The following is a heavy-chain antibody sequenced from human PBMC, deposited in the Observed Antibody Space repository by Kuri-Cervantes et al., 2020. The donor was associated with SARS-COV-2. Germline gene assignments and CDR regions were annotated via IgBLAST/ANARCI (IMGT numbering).Heavy chain of an antibody. Sequence: GGSLRLSCAASGFTFDDYAMHWVRQAPGKGLGWVSGISWNSGSIGYADSVKSRFTISRDNAKNSLYLQMNSLRAEDTALYYCAKDIDTASVVVPAAINFDYWGQGTLVTVSS. CDR3: AKDIDTASVVVPAAINFDY. CDR1: GFTFDDYA. V-gene: IGHV3-9*01. J-gene: IGHJ4*02. CDR2: ISWNSGSI. D-gene: IGHD2-2*02.